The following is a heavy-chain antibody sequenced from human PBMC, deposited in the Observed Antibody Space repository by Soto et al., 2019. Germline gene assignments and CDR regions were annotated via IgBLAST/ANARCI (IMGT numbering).Heavy chain of an antibody. V-gene: IGHV3-30-3*01. J-gene: IGHJ5*01. CDR3: ASLYTYLRAFDP. Sequence: QLQLVESGGGVVQPGRSLRLSCAVSGFSFSSYAMHWVRQAPGKGLEWVADISPDGSIKYYGESVKGRFTISRDNSRNTLYLQMSSLRSEDTAVYYCASLYTYLRAFDPWGRGTLVTVSS. CDR1: GFSFSSYA. CDR2: ISPDGSIK. D-gene: IGHD3-16*01.